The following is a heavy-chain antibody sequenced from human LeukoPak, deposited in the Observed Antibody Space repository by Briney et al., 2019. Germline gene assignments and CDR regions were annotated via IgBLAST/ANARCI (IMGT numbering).Heavy chain of an antibody. V-gene: IGHV4-4*07. J-gene: IGHJ4*02. CDR1: GGSISSYY. CDR3: ARGGEYCSSTSCYYDS. Sequence: SETLSLTCTVSGGSISSYYWSWIRQPAGKGLEWIGRIYTSGSTNYNPSLKSRVTMSVDTSKNQFSLKLSSVTAADTAVYYCARGGEYCSSTSCYYDSWGREPWSPSPQ. D-gene: IGHD2-2*01. CDR2: IYTSGST.